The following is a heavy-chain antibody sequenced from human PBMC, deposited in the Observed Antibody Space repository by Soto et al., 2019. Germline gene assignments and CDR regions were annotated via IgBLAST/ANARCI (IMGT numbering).Heavy chain of an antibody. CDR2: IWYDGSNK. CDR1: GFTFSSYG. J-gene: IGHJ5*02. Sequence: QVKLVESRGGVVQPGRSLRLSCAASGFTFSSYGMHWVRQAPGKGLEWVAVIWYDGSNKYYADSVKGRFTISRDNSKNTLYQQMNSLRAEDTAVYYCAREHIVVVPAAIVAWFDPWGQGTLVTVSS. V-gene: IGHV3-33*01. CDR3: AREHIVVVPAAIVAWFDP. D-gene: IGHD2-2*01.